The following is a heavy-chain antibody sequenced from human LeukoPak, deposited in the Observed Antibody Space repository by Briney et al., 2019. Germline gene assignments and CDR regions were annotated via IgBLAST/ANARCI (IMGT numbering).Heavy chain of an antibody. Sequence: GGSLRLSCAASGFTFSSYAMHWVRQAPGRGLEYVSGISSDGGSPFHVNSVKGRFTISRDNSKDTLYLQMGSLRAEDMAVYYCAREYCSGGRCQYYFDYWGQGTLVTVSS. CDR2: ISSDGGSP. CDR3: AREYCSGGRCQYYFDY. V-gene: IGHV3-64*01. J-gene: IGHJ4*02. D-gene: IGHD2-15*01. CDR1: GFTFSSYA.